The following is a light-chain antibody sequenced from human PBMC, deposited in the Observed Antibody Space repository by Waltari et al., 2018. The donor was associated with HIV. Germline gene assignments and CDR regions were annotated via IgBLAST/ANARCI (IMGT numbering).Light chain of an antibody. Sequence: QSVLTQPPSASGTPGQRVTIPCSGSSSNIGSYYVYWYQQLPGTAPKLLIYRNNQRPSGVSNRFSGSKSDNTASLTISGLQAEDEADYYCCSYAGSSTWVFGGGTKLTVL. CDR2: RNN. V-gene: IGLV1-47*01. CDR1: SSNIGSYY. J-gene: IGLJ3*02. CDR3: CSYAGSSTWV.